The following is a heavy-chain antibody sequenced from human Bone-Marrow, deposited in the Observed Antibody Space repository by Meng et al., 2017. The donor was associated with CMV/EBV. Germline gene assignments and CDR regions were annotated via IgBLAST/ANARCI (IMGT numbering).Heavy chain of an antibody. J-gene: IGHJ6*02. Sequence: GESLKISCAASGFTFSSYWMSWVRQAPGKGLEWVANIKQDGSEKYYVDSVKGRFTISRDNSKNTLYLQMNSLRAEDTAVYYCARVSGFWSRHEGMDVWGQGTTVTVSS. D-gene: IGHD3-3*01. V-gene: IGHV3-7*01. CDR1: GFTFSSYW. CDR2: IKQDGSEK. CDR3: ARVSGFWSRHEGMDV.